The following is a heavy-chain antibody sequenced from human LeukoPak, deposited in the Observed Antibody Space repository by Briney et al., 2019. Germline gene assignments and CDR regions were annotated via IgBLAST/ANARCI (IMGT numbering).Heavy chain of an antibody. D-gene: IGHD1-26*01. CDR1: GDIFNSYS. CDR2: IIPIFGSA. J-gene: IGHJ6*03. CDR3: ARVGRSRGSLPNSYYYMDV. Sequence: EASVKVSCKASGDIFNSYSISRVRQAPGQGLEWMGGIIPIFGSANYAQNFQGRVTFTTDQSTSTAYMELSSLSSEDTAVYYCARVGRSRGSLPNSYYYMDVWGKGTTVTVSS. V-gene: IGHV1-69*05.